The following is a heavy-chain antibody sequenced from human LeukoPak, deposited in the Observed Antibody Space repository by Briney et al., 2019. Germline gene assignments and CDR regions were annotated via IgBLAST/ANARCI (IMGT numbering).Heavy chain of an antibody. CDR3: AKEGDDRSGYSFSIDY. V-gene: IGHV3-23*01. Sequence: GGSLRLSCAASGFTFSSYGMSWVRQAPGKGLEWVSAISGSGGSTYYADSVKGRFTISRDNSKNTLYLQMNSLRAEDTAVYYCAKEGDDRSGYSFSIDYWGQGTLVTVSS. CDR2: ISGSGGST. CDR1: GFTFSSYG. D-gene: IGHD3-22*01. J-gene: IGHJ4*02.